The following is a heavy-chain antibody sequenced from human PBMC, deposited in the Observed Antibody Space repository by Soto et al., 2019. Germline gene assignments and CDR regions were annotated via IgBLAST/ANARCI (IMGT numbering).Heavy chain of an antibody. D-gene: IGHD1-20*01. Sequence: EVQLLESGGGLVQPGGSLRLSCAASGFGFRSYPMNWVRQAPGKGLESVAVIMGSGGKTYYADSVQGRFTISRDDSKSTVFLQMNSLRADDTATYYCAKGGDNWYFDYRGQGTLVTVTS. CDR2: IMGSGGKT. V-gene: IGHV3-23*01. J-gene: IGHJ4*02. CDR1: GFGFRSYP. CDR3: AKGGDNWYFDY.